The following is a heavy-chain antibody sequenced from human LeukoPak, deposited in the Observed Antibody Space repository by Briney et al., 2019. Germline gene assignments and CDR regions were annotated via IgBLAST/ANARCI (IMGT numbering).Heavy chain of an antibody. J-gene: IGHJ4*02. D-gene: IGHD5-24*01. Sequence: GGPLTLSCGASRFTLRKYRMNGPRQARGKGLVWGACVEGDENSSTYADSEEGRFNISRDNAKNTLYLQMNRLRVEDTAVYYCANNDHFANWGQGTLVTVSS. CDR1: RFTLRKYR. CDR2: VEGDENSS. V-gene: IGHV3-74*03. CDR3: ANNDHFAN.